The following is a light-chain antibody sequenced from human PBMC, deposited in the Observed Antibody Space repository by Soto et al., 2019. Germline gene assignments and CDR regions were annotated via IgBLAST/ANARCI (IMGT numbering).Light chain of an antibody. CDR2: TTS. CDR3: QQCDSTPQT. V-gene: IGKV1-39*01. CDR1: QSINSH. Sequence: DIQMTQSPSSLSASVGDRVTITCRASQSINSHLNWYQQKPGKPPKLLIHTTSSLQSGVPSRFSGIGAGTDFTLTISTLQPEDFATYYCQQCDSTPQTFGGGTKVEI. J-gene: IGKJ4*01.